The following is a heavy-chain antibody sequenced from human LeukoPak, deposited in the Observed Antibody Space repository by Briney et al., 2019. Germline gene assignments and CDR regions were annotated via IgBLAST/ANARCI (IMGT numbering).Heavy chain of an antibody. D-gene: IGHD6-19*01. CDR3: ARDGSSGWSSPYYMDV. Sequence: ASVKVSCKVSGYTLAELSMHWVRQAPGKGLEWMGGFDPEDGETIYAQEFQGRVTITRDTSASTAYMELSSLRSEDMAVYYCARDGSSGWSSPYYMDVWGKGTTVTVSS. CDR1: GYTLAELS. V-gene: IGHV1-24*01. J-gene: IGHJ6*03. CDR2: FDPEDGET.